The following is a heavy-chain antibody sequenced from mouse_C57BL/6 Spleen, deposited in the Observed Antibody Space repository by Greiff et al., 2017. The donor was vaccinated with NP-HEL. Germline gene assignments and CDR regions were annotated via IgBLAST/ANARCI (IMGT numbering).Heavy chain of an antibody. J-gene: IGHJ4*01. Sequence: QVHVKQPGAELVKPGASVKLSCKASGYTFTSYWMHWVKQRPGQGLEWIGMIHPNSGSTNYNEKFKSKATLTVDKSTSTAYMQLSSLTSEDSAVYYCARCGKGDYYAMDYWGQGTSVTVSS. V-gene: IGHV1-64*01. CDR1: GYTFTSYW. D-gene: IGHD1-1*02. CDR2: IHPNSGST. CDR3: ARCGKGDYYAMDY.